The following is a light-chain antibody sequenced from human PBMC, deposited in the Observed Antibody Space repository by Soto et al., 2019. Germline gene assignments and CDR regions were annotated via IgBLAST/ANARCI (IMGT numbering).Light chain of an antibody. CDR2: NNN. CDR1: SSNIGSNT. V-gene: IGLV1-44*01. CDR3: AAWDDSLNGLV. J-gene: IGLJ1*01. Sequence: QSVLTQPPSASGTPGQRVTISCSGSSSNIGSNTVNWYQQLPGTAPKLLIYNNNQRPSGVPDRFSGFKYGTSASLAISGLQSEDESDYYSAAWDDSLNGLVFGTGTKRTVL.